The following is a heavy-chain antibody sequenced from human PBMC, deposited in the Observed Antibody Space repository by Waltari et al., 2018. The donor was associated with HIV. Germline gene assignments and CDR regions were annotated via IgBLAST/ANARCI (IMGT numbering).Heavy chain of an antibody. J-gene: IGHJ2*01. CDR3: ARDPADYGDYGYFDL. V-gene: IGHV4-4*07. CDR2: IYTSGST. Sequence: QVQLQESGPGLVKPSETLSLTCTVSGGSIRSYYWSWIRQPAGKGLEWIGRIYTSGSTNDNPSLKSRVTMSVDTSKNQFSLKLSSVTAADTAVYYCARDPADYGDYGYFDLWGRGTLVTVSS. CDR1: GGSIRSYY. D-gene: IGHD4-17*01.